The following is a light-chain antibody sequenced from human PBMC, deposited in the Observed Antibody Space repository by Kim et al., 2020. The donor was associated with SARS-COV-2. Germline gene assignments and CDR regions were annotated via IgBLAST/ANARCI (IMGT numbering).Light chain of an antibody. Sequence: SASVGDRVTITCRASQSISSWLAWYQQKPGKAPKSLIYAASNLQSGVPSKFSGSGSGTDFTLTINTLQPEDFATYYCQQYYNYPLTFGGGTKV. V-gene: IGKV1D-16*01. J-gene: IGKJ4*01. CDR1: QSISSW. CDR3: QQYYNYPLT. CDR2: AAS.